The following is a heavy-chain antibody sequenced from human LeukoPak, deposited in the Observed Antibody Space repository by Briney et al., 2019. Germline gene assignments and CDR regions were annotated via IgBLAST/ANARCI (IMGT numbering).Heavy chain of an antibody. D-gene: IGHD2-21*01. J-gene: IGHJ4*02. CDR1: GFTFSTCG. Sequence: GGSLRLSCVGSGFTFSTCGMHWVRQTPGKGLEWVAFIRYDGSNKYYADSVKGRFTISRDNSKNTLYLQMNSLRAEDTALCYCAPRVVVIAAPFDYWGQGTLVTVSS. CDR2: IRYDGSNK. V-gene: IGHV3-30*02. CDR3: APRVVVIAAPFDY.